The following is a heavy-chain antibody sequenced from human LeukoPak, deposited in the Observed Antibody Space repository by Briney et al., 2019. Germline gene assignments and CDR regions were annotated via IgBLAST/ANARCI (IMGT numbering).Heavy chain of an antibody. CDR1: GFTLSSYS. V-gene: IGHV3-21*01. D-gene: IGHD3-22*01. CDR2: ISSSSSYR. CDR3: ARDEGRGYYYDSSGYSNFDY. Sequence: GGSLRLSCAASGFTLSSYSMNWVRQAPGKGLEWVSSISSSSSYRYYADSVKGRFTISRDNAKNTLYLQMNSLRAEDTAVYYCARDEGRGYYYDSSGYSNFDYWGQGTLVTVSS. J-gene: IGHJ4*02.